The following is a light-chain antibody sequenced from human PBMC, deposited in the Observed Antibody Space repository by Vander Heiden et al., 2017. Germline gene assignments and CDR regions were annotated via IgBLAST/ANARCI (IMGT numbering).Light chain of an antibody. CDR1: QGISSY. Sequence: IQLTQSPSSLSPSLVARATSTRRARQGISSYLAWYQQKPEKAPKLLIYAASTLQRGATTRCSGSGGGTDITLTSSIRQPEDFASYYCQQLKSYPPITFGQGTQLEIK. J-gene: IGKJ5*01. CDR3: QQLKSYPPIT. V-gene: IGKV1-9*01. CDR2: AAS.